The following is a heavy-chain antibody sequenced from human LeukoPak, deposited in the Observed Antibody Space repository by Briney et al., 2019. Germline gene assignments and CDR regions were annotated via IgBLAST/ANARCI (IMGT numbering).Heavy chain of an antibody. J-gene: IGHJ3*02. CDR1: GGSINRYY. CDR2: IDHSGSN. Sequence: SETLSLTCTVSGGSINRYYWGWIRQPPGKGLEWIAYIDHSGSNNYNPSLKRRVTISVDTSKNQFSLKLTSVTAADTAIYYCARRITIVGAKGSFDIWGQGTMVTVSS. V-gene: IGHV4-59*08. CDR3: ARRITIVGAKGSFDI. D-gene: IGHD1-26*01.